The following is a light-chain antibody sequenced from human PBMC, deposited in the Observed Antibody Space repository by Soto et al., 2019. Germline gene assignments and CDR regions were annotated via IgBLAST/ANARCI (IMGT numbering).Light chain of an antibody. V-gene: IGKV3-15*01. CDR2: RTS. CDR1: QSISSN. CDR3: QQYNNWPRAT. Sequence: EIVMTQSPATLSVSPGERATLSCRASQSISSNLAWYQQKPGQAPRLLMFRTSSRATGFPARFSGSGSGTKFNLTISSLQSEDFVVYYCQQYNNWPRATFGGGTKVEIK. J-gene: IGKJ4*01.